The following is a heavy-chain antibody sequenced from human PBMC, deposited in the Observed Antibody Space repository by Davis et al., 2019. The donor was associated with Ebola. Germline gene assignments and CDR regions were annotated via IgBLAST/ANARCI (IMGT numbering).Heavy chain of an antibody. Sequence: GESLKISCKGSGYSFTSYWIGWVRQMPGKGLEWMGIIYPGDSDTRYSPSFQGQVTVSVDTSISTAYLQWSSLKASDTAMYYCARRFNSYGYLVDYWGQGTLVTVSS. CDR2: IYPGDSDT. D-gene: IGHD3-16*01. V-gene: IGHV5-51*01. J-gene: IGHJ4*02. CDR1: GYSFTSYW. CDR3: ARRFNSYGYLVDY.